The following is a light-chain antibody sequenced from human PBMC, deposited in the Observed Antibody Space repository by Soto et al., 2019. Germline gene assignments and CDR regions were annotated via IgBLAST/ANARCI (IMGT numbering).Light chain of an antibody. J-gene: IGKJ5*01. CDR2: DAS. Sequence: DIQMSQSPSTLSASVGDRVTITCRASQSIGRFLAWYQHQPGKAPKLLIYDASTLESGVPSRFSGSGSGTDFTLTITRLEPEDFAVFYCQQYGTSEIIFGQGTRLEIK. CDR3: QQYGTSEII. CDR1: QSIGRF. V-gene: IGKV1-5*01.